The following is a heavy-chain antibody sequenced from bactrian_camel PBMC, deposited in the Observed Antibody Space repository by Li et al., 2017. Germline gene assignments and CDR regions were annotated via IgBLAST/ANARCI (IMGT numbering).Heavy chain of an antibody. D-gene: IGHD8*01. CDR3: AAGSITGFACSRETDLYRN. J-gene: IGHJ4*01. CDR1: GVAFSVTC. Sequence: VQLVESGGGLVQTGGSLRLSCAASGVAFSVTCVGWFRRSPGKEREGVASIDADGRLTYADSVKGRFTISKNNAKSTLYLQMNSLKPEDTAMYYCAAGSITGFACSRETDLYRNWGRGTQVTVS. V-gene: IGHV3S53*01. CDR2: IDADGRL.